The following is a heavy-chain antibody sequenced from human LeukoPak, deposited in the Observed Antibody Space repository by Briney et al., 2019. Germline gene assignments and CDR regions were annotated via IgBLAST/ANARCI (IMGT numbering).Heavy chain of an antibody. CDR2: IYYSGST. J-gene: IGHJ6*02. CDR3: ARHAYDYYGMDV. CDR1: GGSISSYY. Sequence: SETLSLTRTVSGGSISSYYWRWIRQPPGKGLEWIGYIYYSGSTNYNPSLKSRVTISVDTSKNQFSLNLTSVTAADAAVYYCARHAYDYYGMDVWGQGTTVTVSS. V-gene: IGHV4-59*01.